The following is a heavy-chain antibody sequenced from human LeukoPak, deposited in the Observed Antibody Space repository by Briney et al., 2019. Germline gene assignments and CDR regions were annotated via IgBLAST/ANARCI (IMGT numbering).Heavy chain of an antibody. CDR3: AISSYYRVWFDP. CDR1: GTSISGSDW. J-gene: IGHJ5*02. CDR2: IYHSGNT. D-gene: IGHD3-22*01. V-gene: IGHV4-4*02. Sequence: SETLSLTCVVSGTSISGSDWWSWVRQPPGKGLEWIGEIYHSGNTNYNPSLKSRVTISVDKSKNQFSLMLTSVTAADTAVYYCAISSYYRVWFDPWGQGTLVTVSS.